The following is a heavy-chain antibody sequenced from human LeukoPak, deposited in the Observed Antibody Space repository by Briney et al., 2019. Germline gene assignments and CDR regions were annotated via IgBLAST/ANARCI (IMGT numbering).Heavy chain of an antibody. CDR2: IKQDGSEK. J-gene: IGHJ6*03. CDR3: AREVQLLWYYYYMDV. D-gene: IGHD2-2*01. CDR1: GFTFSSYW. V-gene: IGHV3-7*01. Sequence: PGGSLRLSCAASGFTFSSYWTSWVRQAPGKGLEWVANIKQDGSEKYYVDSVKGRFTISRDNAKNSLYLQMNRLRAEDTAVYYCAREVQLLWYYYYMDVWGKGTTVTVSS.